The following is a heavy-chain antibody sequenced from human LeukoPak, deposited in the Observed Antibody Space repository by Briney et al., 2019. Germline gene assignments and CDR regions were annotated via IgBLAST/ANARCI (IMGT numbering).Heavy chain of an antibody. D-gene: IGHD1-14*01. CDR1: GFTFSSSD. V-gene: IGHV3-30-3*01. CDR3: ARDYRSGAPDYLDA. J-gene: IGHJ4*02. Sequence: GGSLRLSCVASGFTFSSSDMHWVRLAAGRGLEWVAVISSGGDIKFYTESVKGRFTTSRDNPKNTLYLEMNTLRVDDTAVYWCARDYRSGAPDYLDAWGQGTLVTVSS. CDR2: ISSGGDIK.